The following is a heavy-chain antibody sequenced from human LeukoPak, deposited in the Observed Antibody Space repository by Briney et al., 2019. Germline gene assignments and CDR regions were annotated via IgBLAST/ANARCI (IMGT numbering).Heavy chain of an antibody. V-gene: IGHV4-34*01. CDR1: GGSFSGYY. J-gene: IGHJ6*02. D-gene: IGHD2-15*01. Sequence: PSETLSLTCAVYGGSFSGYYWSWIRQPPGKGLEWIGEINHSGSTNYNPSLKSRVTISVDTSKNQFSLKLSSVTAADTAVYYCARVPSRRYCSGGSCYPYYYYGMDVWGQGTTVTVSS. CDR3: ARVPSRRYCSGGSCYPYYYYGMDV. CDR2: INHSGST.